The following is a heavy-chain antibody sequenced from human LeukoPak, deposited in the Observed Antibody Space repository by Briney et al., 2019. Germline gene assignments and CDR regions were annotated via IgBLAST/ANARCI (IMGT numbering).Heavy chain of an antibody. J-gene: IGHJ4*02. CDR3: ARGTQSIAVAMGNY. CDR2: IKQDGSEK. D-gene: IGHD6-19*01. CDR1: GFTFSSYW. V-gene: IGHV3-7*01. Sequence: GGSLRLSCAASGFTFSSYWMSWVRQAPGKGLEWVANIKQDGSEKYYVDSVKGRFTISRDNAKNSLYLQMNSLRAEDTAVYYCARGTQSIAVAMGNYWGQGTLVTVSS.